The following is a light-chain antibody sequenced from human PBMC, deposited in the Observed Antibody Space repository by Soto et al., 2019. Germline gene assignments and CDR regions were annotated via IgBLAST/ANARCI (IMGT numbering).Light chain of an antibody. J-gene: IGKJ4*01. V-gene: IGKV1-39*01. CDR1: QKIHNF. CDR3: QPSFSNPRT. Sequence: DIQMTQSPSSLCASLGERVTVTCRSSQKIHNFVSWYQQKPGQAPKLLIFLASTLESGVPSRFGGSGSGTDFTLTISSLQPEDFATYYCQPSFSNPRTVGEGTKVEIK. CDR2: LAS.